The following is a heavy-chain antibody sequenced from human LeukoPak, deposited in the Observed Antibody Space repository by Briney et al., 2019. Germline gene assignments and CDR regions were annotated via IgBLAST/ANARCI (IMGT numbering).Heavy chain of an antibody. J-gene: IGHJ6*02. CDR1: AVSISSYY. CDR2: IYYSGST. CDR3: ARVGGSGSYYYAMDV. D-gene: IGHD3-10*01. V-gene: IGHV4-59*01. Sequence: PSETLSLTCTVSAVSISSYYWSWIRQPPGKGLEWIGYIYYSGSTDYNPSLKSRVTLSVDTSKNQFSLKLSSVTAADTAVYYCARVGGSGSYYYAMDVWGQGTTVTVSS.